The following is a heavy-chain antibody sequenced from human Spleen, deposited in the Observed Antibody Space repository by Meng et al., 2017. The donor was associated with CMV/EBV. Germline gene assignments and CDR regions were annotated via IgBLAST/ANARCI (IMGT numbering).Heavy chain of an antibody. CDR2: IKSDGKTV. V-gene: IGHV3-74*01. J-gene: IGHJ4*01. D-gene: IGHD3-3*01. CDR1: GFTFSSYE. Sequence: GESLKISCAASGFTFSSYEMKWVRQAPGKGLVWVSGIKSDGKTVNHADSVRGRFTVSRDSTENTVHLQMKSLRVEDTATYYCVRVDYWSGSDYWGHGTRVTVSS. CDR3: VRVDYWSGSDY.